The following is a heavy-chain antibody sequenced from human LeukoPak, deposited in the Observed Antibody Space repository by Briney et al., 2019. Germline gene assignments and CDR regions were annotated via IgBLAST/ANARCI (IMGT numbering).Heavy chain of an antibody. CDR1: GGAISSNY. CDR3: ARDGDFRGCGDFDY. CDR2: IYTSGST. V-gene: IGHV4-4*07. D-gene: IGHD3-10*01. J-gene: IGHJ4*02. Sequence: PSETLSLTCTVSGGAISSNYWSWMRQPAGKGLEWIGRIYTSGSTDYNPSLKSRITMSVDTSKNHFSLRLSSVTAADTAVYYCARDGDFRGCGDFDYWGQGTLVTVSS.